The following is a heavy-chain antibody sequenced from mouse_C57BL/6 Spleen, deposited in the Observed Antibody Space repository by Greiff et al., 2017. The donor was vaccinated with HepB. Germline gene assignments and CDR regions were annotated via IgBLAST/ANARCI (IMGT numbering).Heavy chain of an antibody. Sequence: VQLQESGPELVKPGASVKISCKASGYAFSSSWMNWVKQRPGKGLEWIGRIYPGDGDTNYNGKFKGKATLTADKSSSTAYMQLSSLTSADSAVYFCARSGLRFYFDYWGQGTTLTVSS. J-gene: IGHJ2*01. D-gene: IGHD1-1*01. CDR2: IYPGDGDT. V-gene: IGHV1-82*01. CDR1: GYAFSSSW. CDR3: ARSGLRFYFDY.